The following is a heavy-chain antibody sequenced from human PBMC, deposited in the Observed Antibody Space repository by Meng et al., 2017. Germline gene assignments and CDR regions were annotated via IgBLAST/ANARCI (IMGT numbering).Heavy chain of an antibody. V-gene: IGHV3-11*01. J-gene: IGHJ4*02. CDR2: ISSSGSTI. Sequence: GESLKISCAASGFTFSDYYMSWIRQAPGKGLEWVSYISSSGSTIYYADSVKGRFTISRDNAKNSLYLQMNSLRAEDTDVYYCASLHYYDSSGYPNWGQGTLVTVSS. D-gene: IGHD3-22*01. CDR1: GFTFSDYY. CDR3: ASLHYYDSSGYPN.